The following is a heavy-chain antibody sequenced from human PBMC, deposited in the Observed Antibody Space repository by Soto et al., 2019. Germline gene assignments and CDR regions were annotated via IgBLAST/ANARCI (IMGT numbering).Heavy chain of an antibody. Sequence: HPGGSLRLSCAASGFAFSSYGIHWVRQAPGKGLEWVAVLSSDGDTKYYADSVKGRFTISRDNSKNTLYLQMNSLRDEDTAVYYCAKDVVLGKYYYYYYGVDVWGQGTTVTVSS. V-gene: IGHV3-30*18. J-gene: IGHJ6*02. CDR3: AKDVVLGKYYYYYYGVDV. CDR2: LSSDGDTK. CDR1: GFAFSSYG. D-gene: IGHD2-15*01.